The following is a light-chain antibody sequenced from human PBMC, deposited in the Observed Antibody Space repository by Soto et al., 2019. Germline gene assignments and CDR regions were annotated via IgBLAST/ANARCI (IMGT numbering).Light chain of an antibody. Sequence: EIVMTQSPGTLSLSPWEIATLSCRASQSVSNNYLAWYQQKPGQAPRLLIYGASTRATGIPARFSGSGSGTEFTLTISSLQSEDFAVYYCQQYNNWPPTFGPGTRWIS. J-gene: IGKJ3*01. V-gene: IGKV3-15*01. CDR3: QQYNNWPPT. CDR1: QSVSNN. CDR2: GAS.